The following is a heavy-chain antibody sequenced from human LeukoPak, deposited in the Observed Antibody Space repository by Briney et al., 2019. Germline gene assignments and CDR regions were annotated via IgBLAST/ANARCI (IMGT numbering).Heavy chain of an antibody. J-gene: IGHJ5*02. Sequence: SETLSLTCTVSGGPFDAYYWSWIRQPPGKGLEWIGYIYYRGHTNYNPSLKSRVTISVDTSKKQFSLKLSSVTAADTAVYYCASTPGIAATGTLWWFDPWGQGTLVTVSS. CDR1: GGPFDAYY. CDR3: ASTPGIAATGTLWWFDP. D-gene: IGHD6-13*01. V-gene: IGHV4-59*01. CDR2: IYYRGHT.